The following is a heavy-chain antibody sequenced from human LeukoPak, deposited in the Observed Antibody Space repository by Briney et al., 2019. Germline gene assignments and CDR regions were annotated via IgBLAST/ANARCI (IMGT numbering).Heavy chain of an antibody. J-gene: IGHJ6*03. V-gene: IGHV3-30*02. CDR1: GFTFRTYG. CDR2: IRNDGTIK. D-gene: IGHD6-13*01. CDR3: ARTEKQQQLVGGGVDYMDV. Sequence: GGSLRLSCAASGFTFRTYGMHWVRQAPGKGLEWVAFIRNDGTIKYYADSVKGRFTISRDNAKNSLYLQMNSLRAEDTAVYYCARTEKQQQLVGGGVDYMDVWGEGTTVTVSS.